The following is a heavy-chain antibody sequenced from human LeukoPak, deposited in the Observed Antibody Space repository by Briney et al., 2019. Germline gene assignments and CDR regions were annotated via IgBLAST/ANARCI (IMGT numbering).Heavy chain of an antibody. J-gene: IGHJ4*02. CDR1: GGTFSSYA. CDR3: ARAVGRDGYNRFDY. D-gene: IGHD5-24*01. V-gene: IGHV1-69*13. CDR2: IIPIFGTA. Sequence: SVKVSCKASGGTFSSYAISWVRQAPGQGLEWMGGIIPIFGTANYAQKFQGRVTITADESTGTAYMELSSLRSEDTAVYYCARAVGRDGYNRFDYWGQGTLVTVSS.